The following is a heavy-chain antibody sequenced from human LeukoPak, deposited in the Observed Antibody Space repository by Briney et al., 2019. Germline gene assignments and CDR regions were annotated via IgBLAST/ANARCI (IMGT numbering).Heavy chain of an antibody. CDR3: ATVSYRFNWLDP. CDR1: GYTLTDLS. CDR2: FDPEDGET. J-gene: IGHJ5*02. D-gene: IGHD1-26*01. Sequence: GASVKVSCKVSGYTLTDLSMHWVRQAPGKELEWMGGFDPEDGETIYAQKFQGRVTMTEDTSTDTAYMELSSLRSEDTAVYYCATVSYRFNWLDPWGQGTLVTVSS. V-gene: IGHV1-24*01.